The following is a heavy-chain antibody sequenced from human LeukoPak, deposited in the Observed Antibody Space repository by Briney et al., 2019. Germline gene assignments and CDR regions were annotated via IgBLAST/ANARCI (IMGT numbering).Heavy chain of an antibody. D-gene: IGHD4-23*01. J-gene: IGHJ4*02. Sequence: PSETLSLTCIVSNYSISSGYYWGWIRQPPGKGLEWIGSIYHSGSTYYNPSLKSRVTISVDTSKNQFSLKLSSVTAADTAVYYCAREGDYVGNGYWGQGTLVTVSS. V-gene: IGHV4-38-2*02. CDR2: IYHSGST. CDR3: AREGDYVGNGY. CDR1: NYSISSGYY.